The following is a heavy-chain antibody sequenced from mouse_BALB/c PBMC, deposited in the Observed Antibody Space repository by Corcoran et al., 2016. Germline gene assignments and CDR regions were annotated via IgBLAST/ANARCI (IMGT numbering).Heavy chain of an antibody. CDR1: GYTFTSYW. V-gene: IGHV1S127*01. CDR2: IDTSNSVT. CDR3: ARNLNAIDY. Sequence: QVQLQQSGPELVRPGASVKMSCKASGYTFTSYWMHWVKQRHGKGLEWIGMIDTSNSVTWSNQKFEDKATLIVDKSSNTAYMHLSSLTSEDSAVIFCARNLNAIDYWGQGTSVTVSS. J-gene: IGHJ4*01.